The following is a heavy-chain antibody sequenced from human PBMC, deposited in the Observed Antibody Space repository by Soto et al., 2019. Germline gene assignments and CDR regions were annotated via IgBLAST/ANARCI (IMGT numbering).Heavy chain of an antibody. V-gene: IGHV4-59*08. CDR3: AGGCSSTSCYEGDYYYYYYYMDV. J-gene: IGHJ6*03. CDR2: IYYSGST. CDR1: GGSISSYY. Sequence: QVQLQESGPGLVKPSETLSLTCTVSGGSISSYYWSWIRQPPGKGLEWIGYIYYSGSTNYNPSLKSRVTISVDPSKNQFSLKLSSVTAADTAVYYCAGGCSSTSCYEGDYYYYYYYMDVWGKGTTVTVSS. D-gene: IGHD2-2*01.